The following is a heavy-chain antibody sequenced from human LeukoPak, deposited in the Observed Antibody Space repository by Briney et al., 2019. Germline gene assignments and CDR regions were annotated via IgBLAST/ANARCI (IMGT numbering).Heavy chain of an antibody. CDR3: ARSTPRGIVVVPAAPFDY. V-gene: IGHV1-18*01. CDR1: GYTFTSYG. CDR2: ISAYNGNT. J-gene: IGHJ4*02. D-gene: IGHD2-2*01. Sequence: GASVKVSCKASGYTFTSYGISWVRQAPGQGLEWMGWISAYNGNTNYAQKLQGRVTMTTDTSTSTAYMELRSLRSDDTAVYYCARSTPRGIVVVPAAPFDYWGQGTLVTVSS.